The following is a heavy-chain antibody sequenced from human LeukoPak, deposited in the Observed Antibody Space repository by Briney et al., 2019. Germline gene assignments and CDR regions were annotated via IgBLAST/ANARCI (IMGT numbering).Heavy chain of an antibody. Sequence: GESLKISCKGSGYSSTTYWISWVRQMSGKGLEWMGTIDPSDSYTQYSPTFQGHVTISADKSISTAYLQWSSLKASDTAVYYCASRPAVADDGKFDYWGQGTLVTVSS. CDR3: ASRPAVADDGKFDY. V-gene: IGHV5-10-1*01. CDR1: GYSSTTYW. D-gene: IGHD6-19*01. J-gene: IGHJ4*02. CDR2: IDPSDSYT.